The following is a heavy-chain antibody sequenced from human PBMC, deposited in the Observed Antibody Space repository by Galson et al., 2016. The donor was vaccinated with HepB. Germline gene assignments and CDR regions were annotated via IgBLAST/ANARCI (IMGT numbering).Heavy chain of an antibody. CDR3: ARASCEFPTNFDF. CDR2: ISVYNGNT. Sequence: SVKVSCKASGYAFINYGITWVRQAPGQGLEWMGWISVYNGNTKYAEKLQGRVTMTTDTSTSTAYVELRSLRSDDMAVYYCARASCEFPTNFDFWGQGTLVTVSS. CDR1: GYAFINYG. J-gene: IGHJ4*02. V-gene: IGHV1-18*03. D-gene: IGHD1-1*01.